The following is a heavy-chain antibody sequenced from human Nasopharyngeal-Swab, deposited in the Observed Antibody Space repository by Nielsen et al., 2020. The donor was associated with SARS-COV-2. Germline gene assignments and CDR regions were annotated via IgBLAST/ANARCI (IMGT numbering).Heavy chain of an antibody. V-gene: IGHV3-21*01. Sequence: GGSLRLSCAASGFTFSSYSMNWVRQAPGKGLEWVSSISSSSSYIYYADSVKGRFTISRDNAKNSLYLQMNSLRAEDTAVYYCARVPWGWHEGFGFGYWGQGTLVTVSS. CDR1: GFTFSSYS. CDR3: ARVPWGWHEGFGFGY. J-gene: IGHJ4*02. D-gene: IGHD7-27*01. CDR2: ISSSSSYI.